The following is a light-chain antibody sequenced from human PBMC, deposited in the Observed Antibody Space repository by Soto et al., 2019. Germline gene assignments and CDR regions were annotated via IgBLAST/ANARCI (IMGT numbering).Light chain of an antibody. CDR2: DVS. J-gene: IGLJ2*01. CDR3: SSYSSSSTLV. Sequence: QSALTLPASVPGSPGQSITISCTGTSSDVGGYNYVSWYQQHPGKAPKLMIYDVSNRPSGVSNRFSGSKSGNTASLTISGLQAEDEADYYCSSYSSSSTLVFGGGTKLTVL. CDR1: SSDVGGYNY. V-gene: IGLV2-14*01.